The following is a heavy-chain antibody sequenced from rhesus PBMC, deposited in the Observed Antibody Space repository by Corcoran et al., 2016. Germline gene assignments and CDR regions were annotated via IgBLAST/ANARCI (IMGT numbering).Heavy chain of an antibody. D-gene: IGHD4-23*01. Sequence: QLQLQESGPGLVKPSETLSLTCAVSGGSISSGYYYWSWIRQPPGKGLEWIGYIAYSGNTNDDPSLQSRVTSSRDTSKNQFSLKLSSVTAADTAVYYCARRDSYYILFDYWGQGVLVTVSS. J-gene: IGHJ4*01. CDR3: ARRDSYYILFDY. V-gene: IGHV4-122*02. CDR1: GGSISSGYYY. CDR2: IAYSGNT.